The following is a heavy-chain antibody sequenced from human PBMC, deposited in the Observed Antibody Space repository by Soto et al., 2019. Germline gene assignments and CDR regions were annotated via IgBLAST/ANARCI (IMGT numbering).Heavy chain of an antibody. CDR3: ARGRDSSGYYSYYYYGMDV. CDR1: GGSISSYY. CDR2: IYYSGST. D-gene: IGHD3-22*01. V-gene: IGHV4-59*01. Sequence: PSETLSLTCTVSGGSISSYYWSWIRQPPGKGLEWIGYIYYSGSTNYNPSLKSRVTISVDTSKNQFSLKLSSVTAADTAVYYCARGRDSSGYYSYYYYGMDVWGQGTTVTVSS. J-gene: IGHJ6*02.